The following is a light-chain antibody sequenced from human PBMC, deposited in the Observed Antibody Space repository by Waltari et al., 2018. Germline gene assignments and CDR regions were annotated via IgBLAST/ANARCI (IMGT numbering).Light chain of an antibody. V-gene: IGLV1-44*01. J-gene: IGLJ3*02. Sequence: QSVLTQPPSASGAPGQRVTISCSGTYSNVGNNVVNWYQQFPGTVPKLLIYRNDQLSSGVPDRFSGSKSGSSASLAISGLRSEDEADYFCASWDDSPNGRWVFGGGTKVTVL. CDR3: ASWDDSPNGRWV. CDR2: RND. CDR1: YSNVGNNV.